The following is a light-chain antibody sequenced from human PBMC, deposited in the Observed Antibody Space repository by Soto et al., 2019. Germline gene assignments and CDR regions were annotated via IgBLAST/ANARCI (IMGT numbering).Light chain of an antibody. CDR1: SSNIGNNY. J-gene: IGLJ2*01. V-gene: IGLV1-51*01. CDR3: GAWDSGLSGGV. CDR2: DNN. Sequence: QSVLTQPPSVSAAPGQKVTISCSGSSSNIGNNYVSWYRQLPGTAPKLLIYDNNKRPSGIPDRFSGSKSGTSATLGITGLQTGDEADYYCGAWDSGLSGGVFGGGPKLTVL.